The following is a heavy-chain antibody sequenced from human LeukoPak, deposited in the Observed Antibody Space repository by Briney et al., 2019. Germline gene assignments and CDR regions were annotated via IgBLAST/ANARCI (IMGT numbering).Heavy chain of an antibody. CDR3: ARGDPNDSSGSSFDY. D-gene: IGHD3-22*01. V-gene: IGHV4-38-2*02. CDR2: IYHSGST. Sequence: SETLSLTCTVSGYSISSGYYWGWIRQPPGKGLEWIGSIYHSGSTYYNPSLKSRVTISVDTSKNQFSLKLSSVTAADTAVYYCARGDPNDSSGSSFDYWGQGTLVTVSS. CDR1: GYSISSGYY. J-gene: IGHJ4*02.